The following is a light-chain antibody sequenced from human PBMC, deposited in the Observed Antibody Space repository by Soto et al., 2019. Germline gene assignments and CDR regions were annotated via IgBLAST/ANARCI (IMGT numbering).Light chain of an antibody. J-gene: IGKJ4*01. Sequence: AIRMTPSPSSLSASTGDRVTITCRASQGISSYLAWYQQKPGKAPKLLIYAASTLQSGVPSRFSGSGSGTEFTLTISSLQPEDFATYYCQQLNSYPLTFGGGTKVDI. CDR1: QGISSY. CDR2: AAS. V-gene: IGKV1-8*01. CDR3: QQLNSYPLT.